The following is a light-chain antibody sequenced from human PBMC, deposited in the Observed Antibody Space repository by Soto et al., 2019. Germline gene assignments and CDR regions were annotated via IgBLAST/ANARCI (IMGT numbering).Light chain of an antibody. V-gene: IGKV3-15*01. CDR1: QSFSSN. Sequence: EIVMTQSPATLSLSPGERVTLSCRASQSFSSNLAWYQHKPGQAPRLLIYGASTTATDVPPRFSGSGSGTEFTLTISNMQSEDFAVYYCQQYNDWPRTFGQGTRLEIK. J-gene: IGKJ5*01. CDR2: GAS. CDR3: QQYNDWPRT.